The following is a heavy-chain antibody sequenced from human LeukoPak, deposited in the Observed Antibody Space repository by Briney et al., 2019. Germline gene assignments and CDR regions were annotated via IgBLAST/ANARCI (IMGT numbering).Heavy chain of an antibody. CDR3: ARARAWDYYMDV. CDR1: GGSISGYY. CDR2: IYSSGST. V-gene: IGHV4-59*12. D-gene: IGHD7-27*01. J-gene: IGHJ6*03. Sequence: PSETLSLTCTVSGGSISGYYWSWIRQPPGKGLEWIGYIYSSGSTNYNPSLKSRVTISEDTSKNQVSLKLSSVTAADTAVYYCARARAWDYYMDVWGKGTTVTVSS.